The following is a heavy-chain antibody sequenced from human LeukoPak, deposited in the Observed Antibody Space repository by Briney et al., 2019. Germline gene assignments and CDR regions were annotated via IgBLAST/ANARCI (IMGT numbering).Heavy chain of an antibody. CDR1: VFTFSSYA. D-gene: IGHD5-18*01. CDR3: ATLSGYSYGYFDY. CDR2: ICGSGDST. Sequence: PGGSLRLSCAASVFTFSSYAMSCGRDTPEEGVERVSAICGSGDSTYYAHSVKGRFTISRDNSKNTLYLQRNSGSAEDTDVYYCATLSGYSYGYFDYWGKGTLVTVSS. V-gene: IGHV3-23*01. J-gene: IGHJ4*02.